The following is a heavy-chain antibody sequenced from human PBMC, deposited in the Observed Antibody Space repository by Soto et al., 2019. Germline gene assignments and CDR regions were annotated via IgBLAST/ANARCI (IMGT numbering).Heavy chain of an antibody. V-gene: IGHV3-30*18. J-gene: IGHJ2*01. CDR1: GFTFSSYG. D-gene: IGHD1-26*01. CDR3: AKLIVGATSGYFDL. Sequence: PGGPLRLSCAASGFTFSSYGMHWVRQAPGKGLEWVAVISYDGSNKYYADSVKGRFTISRDNSKNTLYLQMNSLRAEDTAVYYCAKLIVGATSGYFDLWGRGTLVTSP. CDR2: ISYDGSNK.